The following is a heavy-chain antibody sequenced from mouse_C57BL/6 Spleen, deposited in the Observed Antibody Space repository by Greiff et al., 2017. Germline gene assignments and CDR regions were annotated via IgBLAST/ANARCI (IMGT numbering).Heavy chain of an antibody. Sequence: EVKVVESGGGLVKPGGSLKLSCAASGFTFSSYAMSWVRQTPEKRLEWVATISDGGSYTYYPDNVKGRFTISRDNAKNNLYLQMSHLKSEDTAMYYCALTTVDYFDYWGQGTTLTVSS. J-gene: IGHJ2*01. V-gene: IGHV5-4*03. D-gene: IGHD1-1*01. CDR1: GFTFSSYA. CDR2: ISDGGSYT. CDR3: ALTTVDYFDY.